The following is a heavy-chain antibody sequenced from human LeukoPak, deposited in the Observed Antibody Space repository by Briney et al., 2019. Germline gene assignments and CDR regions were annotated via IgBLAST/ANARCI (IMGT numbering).Heavy chain of an antibody. D-gene: IGHD3-10*01. J-gene: IGHJ4*02. Sequence: SGGSLRLSCALSGFTFCRYGMHGLRQAPGQGLDWVAVISYDGSKNYYADSVKGRFTISRDNSKNTLYLQMNSLRAEDTAVYYCAKVEEDGSGSYINFDYCGQGTLVTVSS. CDR1: GFTFCRYG. CDR3: AKVEEDGSGSYINFDY. CDR2: ISYDGSKN. V-gene: IGHV3-30*18.